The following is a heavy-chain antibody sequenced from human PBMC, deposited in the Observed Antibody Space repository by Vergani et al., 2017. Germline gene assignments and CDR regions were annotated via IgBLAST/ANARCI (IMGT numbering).Heavy chain of an antibody. CDR1: GFTFSSYW. CDR2: IKQDGSEK. V-gene: IGHV3-7*01. CDR3: ASTTPIAGEDYFDY. D-gene: IGHD6-13*01. J-gene: IGHJ4*02. Sequence: EVQLVESGGGLVQPGGSLRLSCAASGFTFSSYWMSWVRQAPGTGLEWVANIKQDGSEKYYVDSVKGRFTISRDNAKNLLYLQMNSLRAEDTAVYYCASTTPIAGEDYFDYWGQGTLVTVSS.